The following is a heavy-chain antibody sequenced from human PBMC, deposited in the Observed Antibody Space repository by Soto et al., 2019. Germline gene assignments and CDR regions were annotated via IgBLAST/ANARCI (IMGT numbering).Heavy chain of an antibody. CDR2: MKEEATEK. J-gene: IGHJ4*02. CDR3: AGGGVYDSGRYHY. CDR1: GFPFMTYW. Sequence: PGGSLRLSCEASGFPFMTYWMSWVRQAPGKGLEWVAHMKEEATEKYLDSVKGRFIISRDNAKNSLYLQMNSLRGDDTAVYYCAGGGVYDSGRYHYWGQGTLVTVS. D-gene: IGHD6-25*01. V-gene: IGHV3-7*01.